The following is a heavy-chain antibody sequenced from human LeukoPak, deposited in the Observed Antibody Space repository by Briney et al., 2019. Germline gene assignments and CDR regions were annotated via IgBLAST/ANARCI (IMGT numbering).Heavy chain of an antibody. CDR1: GFTFSSYA. J-gene: IGHJ4*02. Sequence: GGSLRLSCAASGFTFSSYAMSWVRQALGKGLEWVSAISGSGGSTYYADSVKGRFTISRDNSKNTLYLQMNSLRAEDTAVYYCANPEGYCPNGVCYTGYFDYWGQGTLVTVSS. CDR2: ISGSGGST. CDR3: ANPEGYCPNGVCYTGYFDY. V-gene: IGHV3-23*01. D-gene: IGHD2-8*01.